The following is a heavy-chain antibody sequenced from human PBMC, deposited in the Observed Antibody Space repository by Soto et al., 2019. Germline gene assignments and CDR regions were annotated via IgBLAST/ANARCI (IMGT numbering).Heavy chain of an antibody. J-gene: IGHJ4*02. V-gene: IGHV3-15*01. Sequence: PGGSLRLSCAASGFTFSNAWMSWVRQAPGKGLEWVGRIKSKTDGGTTDYAAPVKGRFTISRDDSKNTLYLQMNSLKTEDTAVYYCTTDPSSIAAPPPFDYWGQGTLVTVSS. CDR3: TTDPSSIAAPPPFDY. CDR2: IKSKTDGGTT. D-gene: IGHD6-6*01. CDR1: GFTFSNAW.